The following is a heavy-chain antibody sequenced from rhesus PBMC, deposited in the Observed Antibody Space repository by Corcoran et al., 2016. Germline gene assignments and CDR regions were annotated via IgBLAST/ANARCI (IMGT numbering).Heavy chain of an antibody. J-gene: IGHJ5-1*01. D-gene: IGHD3-34*01. CDR3: ASPFERGRFEV. CDR2: IYANSVHT. Sequence: QVRLQESGPGLVKSSETRSLTCAVSGGSMSESSFWTWTRPPPGEGLEWVGNIYANSVHTYNPSLKSRVTISKDTSNNQFFLKVTSVTAADTAVYYCASPFERGRFEVWGAGILVTVSS. CDR1: GGSMSESSF. V-gene: IGHV4S9*01.